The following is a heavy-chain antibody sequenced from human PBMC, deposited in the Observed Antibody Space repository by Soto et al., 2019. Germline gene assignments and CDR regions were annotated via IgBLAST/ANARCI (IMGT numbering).Heavy chain of an antibody. CDR2: IIPVFGTA. CDR1: VGTLRNYG. D-gene: IGHD4-17*01. Sequence: QVQLVQSGAEVKKPGSSVRVSCKASVGTLRNYGISWVRQAPGQGLEWMGGIIPVFGTANYAQKFQGRVTITADESTSTVYMDVTSLRSEDTAVYYCSRGDATKIVVTTYYGMDVWGQGTTVTVSS. V-gene: IGHV1-69*12. J-gene: IGHJ6*02. CDR3: SRGDATKIVVTTYYGMDV.